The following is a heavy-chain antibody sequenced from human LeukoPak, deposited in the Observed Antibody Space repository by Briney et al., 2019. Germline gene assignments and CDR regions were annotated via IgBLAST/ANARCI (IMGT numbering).Heavy chain of an antibody. CDR2: IIPIFGTA. J-gene: IGHJ4*02. Sequence: SVKVSCKASGGTFSSYAISWARQAPGQGLEWMGGIIPIFGTANYAQKFQGRVTITADKSTSTAYMELSSLRSEDTAVYYCARDFGGAYLSFDYWGQGTLVTVSS. V-gene: IGHV1-69*06. CDR1: GGTFSSYA. CDR3: ARDFGGAYLSFDY. D-gene: IGHD3-16*01.